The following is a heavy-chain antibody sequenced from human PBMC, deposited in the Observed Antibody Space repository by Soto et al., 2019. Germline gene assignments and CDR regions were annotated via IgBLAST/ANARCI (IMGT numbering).Heavy chain of an antibody. CDR3: AIVRITMVRGYRTEYFQH. CDR2: ISSSGSTI. CDR1: GFTFSDYY. D-gene: IGHD3-10*01. J-gene: IGHJ1*01. Sequence: QVQLVESGGGLVKPGGSLRLSCAASGFTFSDYYMSWIRQAPGKGLEWVSYISSSGSTIYYADSVKGRFTISRDNAMNSLYLEMNSLRAEHTAVYYWAIVRITMVRGYRTEYFQHWCQVTLVTVSS. V-gene: IGHV3-11*01.